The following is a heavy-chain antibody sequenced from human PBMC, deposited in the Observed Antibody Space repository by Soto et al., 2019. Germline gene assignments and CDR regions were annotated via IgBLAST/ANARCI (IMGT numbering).Heavy chain of an antibody. V-gene: IGHV2-5*02. D-gene: IGHD3-3*01. J-gene: IGHJ4*02. Sequence: QITLNESGPTQVKPRQTLTLTCTFSGFSLTTSGVGVGWIRQSPGKAPEWLALIYWDDDKRYSPSLKSRLTITKDTSKNRVVLTMADLDPADTATYYCAHRVLRTVFGLVTTTAIYFDFWGQRTPVAVSS. CDR3: AHRVLRTVFGLVTTTAIYFDF. CDR2: IYWDDDK. CDR1: GFSLTTSGVG.